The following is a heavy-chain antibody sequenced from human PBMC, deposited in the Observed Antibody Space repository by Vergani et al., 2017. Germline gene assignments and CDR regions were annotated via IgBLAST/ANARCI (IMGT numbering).Heavy chain of an antibody. CDR3: AAYDFWSGYLEPAWFDP. Sequence: QMQLVQSGPEVKKPGTSVKVSCKASGFTFTSSAMQWVRRARGQRLEWIGWIVVGSGNTNYAQKFQERVTITRDMSTSTAYMELSSLRSEDTAVYYCAAYDFWSGYLEPAWFDPWGQGTLVTVSS. CDR1: GFTFTSSA. V-gene: IGHV1-58*02. J-gene: IGHJ5*02. D-gene: IGHD3-3*01. CDR2: IVVGSGNT.